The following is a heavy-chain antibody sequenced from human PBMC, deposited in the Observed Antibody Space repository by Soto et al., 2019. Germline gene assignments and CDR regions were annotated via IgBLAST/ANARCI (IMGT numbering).Heavy chain of an antibody. D-gene: IGHD2-21*01. CDR2: IFSTGTT. J-gene: IGHJ4*02. CDR3: TRGGDAYKNGH. CDR1: GGSINNYY. Sequence: SETLSLTCTVSGGSINNYYWSWIRQPPGKGLEWIAYIFSTGTTSYNPSLKSRVTMSVDTSKNQFSLKLTSVNAADTAVYYCTRGGDAYKNGHWGQGTLVTVS. V-gene: IGHV4-59*01.